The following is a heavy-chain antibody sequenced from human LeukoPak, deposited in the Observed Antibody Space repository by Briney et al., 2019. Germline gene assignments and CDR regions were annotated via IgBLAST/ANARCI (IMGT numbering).Heavy chain of an antibody. Sequence: QAGGSLRLSCAASGFTFSSYSMNWVRQAPGKGLEWLSYISSTSSAIYYADSLKGRFTISRDNAKNSLYLQMDSLRAEDTAVYYCARVIGSYGDSAYWGQGTLVTVSS. V-gene: IGHV3-48*04. J-gene: IGHJ4*02. CDR1: GFTFSSYS. CDR3: ARVIGSYGDSAY. CDR2: ISSTSSAI. D-gene: IGHD3-16*01.